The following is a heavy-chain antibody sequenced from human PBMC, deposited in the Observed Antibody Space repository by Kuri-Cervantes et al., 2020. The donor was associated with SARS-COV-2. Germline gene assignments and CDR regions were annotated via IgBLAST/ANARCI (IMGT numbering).Heavy chain of an antibody. D-gene: IGHD1-26*01. CDR2: ISAHNGNT. CDR1: GYTFTSYG. V-gene: IGHV1-18*04. J-gene: IGHJ5*02. CDR3: ARRYSGSYGSYWFDP. Sequence: ASVKVSCKASGYTFTSYGISWVRQAPGQGLEWMGWISAHNGNTNYAQKLQGRVTMTTDTSTSTAYMELRSLRSDDTAVYYCARRYSGSYGSYWFDPWGQGTLVTVSS.